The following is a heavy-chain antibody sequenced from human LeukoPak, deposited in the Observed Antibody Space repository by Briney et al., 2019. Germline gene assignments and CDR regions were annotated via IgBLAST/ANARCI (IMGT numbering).Heavy chain of an antibody. CDR3: ARLPGIAAV. CDR2: IYDSGST. V-gene: IGHV4-59*08. D-gene: IGHD6-13*01. Sequence: SETLSLTCTVSGGSTSRYYWSWIRQPPGKSLEGIGYIYDSGSTAYNPSLKSRVTISIDTSNNRFSLNLTSVTAADTAVYYCARLPGIAAVWGQGTLVIVSS. CDR1: GGSTSRYY. J-gene: IGHJ1*01.